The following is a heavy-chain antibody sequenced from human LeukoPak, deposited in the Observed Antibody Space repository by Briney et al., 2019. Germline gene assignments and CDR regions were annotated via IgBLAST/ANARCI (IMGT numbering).Heavy chain of an antibody. CDR3: AKAGYSSGYDH. V-gene: IGHV3-66*01. D-gene: IGHD6-19*01. CDR2: IYSGGTT. J-gene: IGHJ4*02. Sequence: PGGSLRLSCAASGFTFSNAWMTWVRQAPGKGLEWVSVIYSGGTTSYADSVKGRFTISRDNAKNTLYLQMNSLRAEDTAVYHCAKAGYSSGYDHWGQGTLVTVSS. CDR1: GFTFSNAW.